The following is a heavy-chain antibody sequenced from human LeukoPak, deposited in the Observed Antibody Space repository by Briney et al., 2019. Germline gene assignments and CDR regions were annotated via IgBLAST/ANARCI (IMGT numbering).Heavy chain of an antibody. J-gene: IGHJ6*02. CDR2: ISVYKGDT. D-gene: IGHD6-6*01. Sequence: ASVKVTCKASGYTFINYGISWVRHAPGQGLGWMGLISVYKGDTNYAYKFQGRVTMTTDKSTSTAYMELRSLRSDDTAVYFCARDRSSSHVWRQGTTAIVSS. V-gene: IGHV1-18*01. CDR1: GYTFINYG. CDR3: ARDRSSSHV.